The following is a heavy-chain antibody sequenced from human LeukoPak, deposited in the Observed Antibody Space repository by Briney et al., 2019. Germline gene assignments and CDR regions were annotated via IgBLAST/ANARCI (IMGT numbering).Heavy chain of an antibody. D-gene: IGHD3-3*01. CDR3: ARRVARGLD. CDR2: IYHSGST. Sequence: SETLSLTCAVSGYSISSGYYWGWIRQPPGKGLEWIGSIYHSGSTYYNPSLKSRVTISVDTSKNQFSLKLSSVTAADTAVYYRARRVARGLDWGQGTLVTVSS. J-gene: IGHJ4*02. V-gene: IGHV4-38-2*01. CDR1: GYSISSGYY.